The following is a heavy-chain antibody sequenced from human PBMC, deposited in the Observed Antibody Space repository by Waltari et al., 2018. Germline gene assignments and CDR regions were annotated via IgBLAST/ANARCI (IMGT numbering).Heavy chain of an antibody. V-gene: IGHV4-61*02. CDR2: IYTSGST. J-gene: IGHJ4*02. CDR1: VGSISSGSYY. CDR3: ARGSYDFWSGYYLSSAFDY. Sequence: QVQLQASGPGLVKPSQTLSLTCTGSVGSISSGSYYWSWIRQTAGKGLEWIVRIYTSGSTNYNPSLKSRVTISVDTSKNQFSLKLSSVTAADTAVYHCARGSYDFWSGYYLSSAFDYWGQGTLVTVSS. D-gene: IGHD3-3*01.